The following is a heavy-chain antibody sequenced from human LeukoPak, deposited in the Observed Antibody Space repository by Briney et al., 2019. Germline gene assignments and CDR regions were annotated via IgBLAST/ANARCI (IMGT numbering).Heavy chain of an antibody. V-gene: IGHV3-48*04. J-gene: IGHJ4*02. CDR1: GFTFSSYS. CDR3: ARNLRIAAAGIIDY. CDR2: ISSSSSTI. D-gene: IGHD6-13*01. Sequence: GGSLRLSCAASGFTFSSYSMNWVRQAPGKGLEWVSYISSSSSTIYYADSVKGRFTISRDNAKNSLYLQMNSLRAEDTAVYYCARNLRIAAAGIIDYWGQGTLVTVSS.